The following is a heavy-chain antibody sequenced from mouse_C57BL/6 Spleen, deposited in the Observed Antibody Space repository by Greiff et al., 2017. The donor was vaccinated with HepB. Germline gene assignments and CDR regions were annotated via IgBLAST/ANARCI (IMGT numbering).Heavy chain of an antibody. D-gene: IGHD1-1*02. CDR1: GYAFSSYW. CDR3: ARGGRGAWFAY. Sequence: VQLQQSGAELVKPGASVKISCKASGYAFSSYWMNWVKQRPGKGLEWIGQIYPGDGDTNYHGKFKGKATLTADKSSSTAYMQLSSLTSEDSAVYFCARGGRGAWFAYWGQGTLVTVSA. V-gene: IGHV1-80*01. J-gene: IGHJ3*01. CDR2: IYPGDGDT.